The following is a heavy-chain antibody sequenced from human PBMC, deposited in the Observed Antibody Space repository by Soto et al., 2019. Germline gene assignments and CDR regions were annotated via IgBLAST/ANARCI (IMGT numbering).Heavy chain of an antibody. V-gene: IGHV4-30-4*01. J-gene: IGHJ4*02. CDR2: IYYSGRT. D-gene: IGHD3-3*02. Sequence: QVQLQESGPGLVKPSQTLSLTCTVSGGSISSGDYYWSWIRQPPGKGLEWIGYIYYSGRTYYNPSLKRRVTISVDTSKNQFSLKLSSVTAADTAVYYCVRLLGLSWATIDYWGQGTLVTVSS. CDR1: GGSISSGDYY. CDR3: VRLLGLSWATIDY.